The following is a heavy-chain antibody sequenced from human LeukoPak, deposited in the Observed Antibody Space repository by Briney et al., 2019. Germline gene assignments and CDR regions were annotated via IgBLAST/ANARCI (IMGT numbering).Heavy chain of an antibody. J-gene: IGHJ4*02. CDR2: IYDDGST. CDR3: ARRSPTAAHDY. CDR1: GFTVSSKY. D-gene: IGHD6-13*01. V-gene: IGHV3-53*01. Sequence: GGSLRLSCAGSGFTVSSKYMSWVRQAPGKGLEWVSAIYDDGSTYYVDSVKGRFTISRDNSKNTLYLQMNSLRGEDTAVYYCARRSPTAAHDYWGQGTLVTVSS.